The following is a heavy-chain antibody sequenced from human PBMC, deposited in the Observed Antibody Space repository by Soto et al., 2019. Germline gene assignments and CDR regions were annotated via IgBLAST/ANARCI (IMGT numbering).Heavy chain of an antibody. CDR3: ARGHSTNYDFWSGYHNSYFDY. D-gene: IGHD3-3*01. Sequence: SETLSLTCTVSGGSISSYYWSWIRQPPGKGLEWIGYIYYSGSTNYNPSLKSRVTISVDTSKNQFSLKLSSVTAADTAVYYCARGHSTNYDFWSGYHNSYFDYWGQGTLVTVSS. V-gene: IGHV4-59*01. CDR1: GGSISSYY. J-gene: IGHJ4*02. CDR2: IYYSGST.